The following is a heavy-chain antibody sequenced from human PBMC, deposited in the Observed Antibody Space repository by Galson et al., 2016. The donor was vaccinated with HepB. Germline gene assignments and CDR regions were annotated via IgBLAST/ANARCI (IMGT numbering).Heavy chain of an antibody. CDR1: GFTFSTYA. CDR3: AKARIGYSDPPDY. Sequence: SLRLSCAASGFTFSTYAMHWVRQAPGKGLEWVAIISYDGNNKYYADSLKGRFTVSRDNSKNTLYLQMNSLRAEDTAVYYCAKARIGYSDPPDYWGQGTLVTVSS. J-gene: IGHJ4*02. CDR2: ISYDGNNK. D-gene: IGHD3-22*01. V-gene: IGHV3-30-3*01.